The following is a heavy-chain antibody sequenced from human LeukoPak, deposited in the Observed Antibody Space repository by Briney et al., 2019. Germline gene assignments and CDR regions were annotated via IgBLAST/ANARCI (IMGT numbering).Heavy chain of an antibody. V-gene: IGHV1-69*13. D-gene: IGHD3-10*01. CDR2: IIPIFGTA. J-gene: IGHJ4*02. CDR3: ARDITGLGSGSYALDY. CDR1: GGTFSTYA. Sequence: ASVKVSCKAPGGTFSTYAISWVRQAPGQGLEWMGGIIPIFGTANYAQKFQGRVTITADESTSTAYMELSSLRSEDTAVYYCARDITGLGSGSYALDYWGQGTLVTVSS.